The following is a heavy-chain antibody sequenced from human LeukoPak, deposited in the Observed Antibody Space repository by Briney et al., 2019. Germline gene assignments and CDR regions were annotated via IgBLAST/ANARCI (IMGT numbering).Heavy chain of an antibody. J-gene: IGHJ6*03. CDR3: ARGLWDSSGYYYGYYYYYMDV. V-gene: IGHV4-34*01. CDR1: GGSFSGYY. D-gene: IGHD3-22*01. CDR2: INHSGST. Sequence: PSETLSLTCAVYGGSFSGYYWSWIRQPPGKGLEWIGEINHSGSTNYNPSLKSRVTISVDTSKNQFSLKLSSVTAADTAVYYCARGLWDSSGYYYGYYYYYMDVWGKGTTVTVSS.